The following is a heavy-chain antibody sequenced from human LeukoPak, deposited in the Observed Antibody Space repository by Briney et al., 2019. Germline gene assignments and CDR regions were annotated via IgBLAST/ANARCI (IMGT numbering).Heavy chain of an antibody. CDR2: ISTTSTYI. V-gene: IGHV3-21*01. J-gene: IGHJ4*02. CDR3: AKAPVGNPVGARVDY. D-gene: IGHD1-26*01. CDR1: GFTFSFYD. Sequence: PGGSLRLSCAASGFTFSFYDMNWVRQAPGKGLEWVSSISTTSTYIYYADSVKGRFSVSRDNAKNSLYLQMNSLRAGDTAVYYCAKAPVGNPVGARVDYWGQGTLVTVSS.